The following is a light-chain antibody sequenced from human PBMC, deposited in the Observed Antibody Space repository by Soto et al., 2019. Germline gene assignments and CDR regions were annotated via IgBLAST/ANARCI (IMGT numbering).Light chain of an antibody. V-gene: IGKV3-15*01. J-gene: IGKJ4*01. CDR3: QQYNNWLRVT. Sequence: EIVMTQSPATLSVSPGERATLSCRASQSVSSNLAWYQQKPDQAPRLLIYGASTRATGIPARFSGSGSGTEFTLTISSLQSEDFAVYYCQQYNNWLRVTFGGGTKVEIK. CDR1: QSVSSN. CDR2: GAS.